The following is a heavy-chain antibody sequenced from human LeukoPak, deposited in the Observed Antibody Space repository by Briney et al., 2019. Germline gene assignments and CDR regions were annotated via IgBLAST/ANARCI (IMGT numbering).Heavy chain of an antibody. V-gene: IGHV3-30*02. CDR2: IQNDGSNK. CDR1: GFTFSSYG. Sequence: PRGSLRLSCAASGFTFSSYGIHWVRQAPGKGLEWVAFIQNDGSNKYYADFVKGRFTISRDNSKNTLYLQMNSLRAEDTAVYHCAKDEIQGVVGAGPGYWGQGTLGTVSS. J-gene: IGHJ4*02. CDR3: AKDEIQGVVGAGPGY. D-gene: IGHD1-26*01.